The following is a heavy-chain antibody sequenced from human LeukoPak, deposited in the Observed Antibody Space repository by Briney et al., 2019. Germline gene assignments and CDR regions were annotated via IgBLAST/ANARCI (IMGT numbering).Heavy chain of an antibody. CDR1: GFIFSSYG. D-gene: IGHD3-22*01. CDR3: ARDGPGYYDSSGYYDY. CDR2: IQYDGGNE. J-gene: IGHJ4*02. Sequence: TGGSLRLSCAASGFIFSSYGMHWVRRDPGKGLEWVAFIQYDGGNEYYADSVKGRLTISRDNSENTLYLQMNSLRAEDTAVYYCARDGPGYYDSSGYYDYWGQGTLVTVSS. V-gene: IGHV3-30*02.